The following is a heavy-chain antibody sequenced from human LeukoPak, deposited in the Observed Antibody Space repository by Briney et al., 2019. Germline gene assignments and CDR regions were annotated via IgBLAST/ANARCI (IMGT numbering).Heavy chain of an antibody. J-gene: IGHJ6*03. Sequence: SWVRQAPGKGLEWVGFIRSKAYGGTTEYAASVKGRFTMSRDDSKSIAYLQMNSLKTEDTAVYYCTRFMVRGVIIYMDVWGKGTTVTVSS. CDR3: TRFMVRGVIIYMDV. D-gene: IGHD3-10*01. V-gene: IGHV3-49*02. CDR2: IRSKAYGGTT.